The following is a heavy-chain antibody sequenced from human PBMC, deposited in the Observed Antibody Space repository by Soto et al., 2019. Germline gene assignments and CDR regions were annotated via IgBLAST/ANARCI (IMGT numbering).Heavy chain of an antibody. D-gene: IGHD3-3*01. V-gene: IGHV2-5*02. CDR1: GFSLTTSGVG. Sequence: QITLNESGPPVVKPAETLTLTCTFSGFSLTTSGVGVGWIRQSPGKAPEWLALIYWDDDKRYSASLKSRLTIAKDTSKNQVVLTMAGVDPADTATYYCAHRILRTVFGLVTTTAIYFDFWGQGTPVVVSS. J-gene: IGHJ4*02. CDR2: IYWDDDK. CDR3: AHRILRTVFGLVTTTAIYFDF.